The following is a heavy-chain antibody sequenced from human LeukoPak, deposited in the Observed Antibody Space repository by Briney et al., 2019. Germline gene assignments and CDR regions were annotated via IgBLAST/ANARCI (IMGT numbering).Heavy chain of an antibody. V-gene: IGHV1-18*01. D-gene: IGHD2-15*01. Sequence: ASVKVSCKASGYTFTSYGISWVRPAPGQGLEWMGWISAYNGNTNYAQKLQGRVTMTTDTSTSTAYMELRSLRSDDTAVYYCARSRIYCSGGSCYPPKFDYWGQGTLVTVSS. CDR1: GYTFTSYG. CDR3: ARSRIYCSGGSCYPPKFDY. J-gene: IGHJ4*02. CDR2: ISAYNGNT.